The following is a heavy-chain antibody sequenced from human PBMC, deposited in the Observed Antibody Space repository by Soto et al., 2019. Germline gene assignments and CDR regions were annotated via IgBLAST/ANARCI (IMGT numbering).Heavy chain of an antibody. V-gene: IGHV4-59*01. CDR2: IYYSGST. CDR1: GGSISSYY. Sequence: PSETLSLTCTVSGGSISSYYWSWIRQPPGKGLEWIGYIYYSGSTNYNPSLKSRVTISVDTSKNQFSLKLSSVTAADTAVYYCARAVRMDWFEPWGQGTLVTVSS. CDR3: ARAVRMDWFEP. J-gene: IGHJ5*02. D-gene: IGHD2-2*03.